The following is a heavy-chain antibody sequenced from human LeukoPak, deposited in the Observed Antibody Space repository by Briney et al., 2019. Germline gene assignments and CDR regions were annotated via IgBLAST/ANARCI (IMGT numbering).Heavy chain of an antibody. CDR1: GFTFSSYS. CDR3: ARGEAAAAH. CDR2: ISSSGNTI. D-gene: IGHD6-13*01. J-gene: IGHJ4*02. Sequence: GGSLRLSCAASGFTFSSYSMNWVRQAPGKGLEWVSYISSSGNTIYYADSVKGRFTISRDNAENSLYLQMNSLRAEDTAVYYCARGEAAAAHWGXGTLVTVSS. V-gene: IGHV3-48*04.